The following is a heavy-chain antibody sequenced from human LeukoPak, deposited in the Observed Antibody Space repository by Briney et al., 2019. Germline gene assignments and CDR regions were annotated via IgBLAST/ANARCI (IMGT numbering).Heavy chain of an antibody. CDR3: ARERWFGGYSFDY. Sequence: ASVKVSCKASGCTFTSYAMHWVRQAPGQRLEWVGWINAGNGNTKYSQRFQGRVTITRDTSASTAYMELCSLRSEDTAVYYCARERWFGGYSFDYWGQGTLVTVSS. CDR2: INAGNGNT. V-gene: IGHV1-3*01. D-gene: IGHD3-10*01. J-gene: IGHJ4*02. CDR1: GCTFTSYA.